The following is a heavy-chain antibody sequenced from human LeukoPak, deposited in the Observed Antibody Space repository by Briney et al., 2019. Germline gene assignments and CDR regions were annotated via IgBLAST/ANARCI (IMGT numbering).Heavy chain of an antibody. CDR2: ISTYNGNT. D-gene: IGHD1-26*01. V-gene: IGHV1-18*01. CDR1: GYTFTNYG. J-gene: IGHJ4*02. Sequence: EASVKVSCKASGYTFTNYGISWVRQAPGQGLEWMGWISTYNGNTNYAQKLQGRVTMTTDTSTSTAYMELRSLRSEDTAVYYCATDLSGSYSLYYWGQGTLVTVSS. CDR3: ATDLSGSYSLYY.